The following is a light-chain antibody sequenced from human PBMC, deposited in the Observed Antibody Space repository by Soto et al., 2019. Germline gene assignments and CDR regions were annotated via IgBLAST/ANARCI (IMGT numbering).Light chain of an antibody. J-gene: IGKJ1*01. CDR2: GAS. CDR3: QQYGSSSWT. Sequence: EIVLTQSLGTLSLSPWERGTLXWRASQSVSSSYLAWYQQKPGQAPRLLIYGASSRATGIPDRFSGSGSGTDFTLTISRLEPEDFAVYYCQQYGSSSWTFGQGTKVDIK. CDR1: QSVSSSY. V-gene: IGKV3-20*01.